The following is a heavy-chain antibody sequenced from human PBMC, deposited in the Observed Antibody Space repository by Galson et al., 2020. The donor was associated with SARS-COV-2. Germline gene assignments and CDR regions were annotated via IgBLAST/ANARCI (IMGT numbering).Heavy chain of an antibody. CDR3: ASELTTGFDY. CDR2: ISYDGSNK. D-gene: IGHD4-17*01. J-gene: IGHJ4*02. Sequence: GESLKISCAASGFTFSSYAMHWVRQAPGTGLEWVAVISYDGSNKYYADSVKGRFTISRDNSKNTLYLQMNSLRAEDTAVYYCASELTTGFDYWGQGTLVTVSS. CDR1: GFTFSSYA. V-gene: IGHV3-30*04.